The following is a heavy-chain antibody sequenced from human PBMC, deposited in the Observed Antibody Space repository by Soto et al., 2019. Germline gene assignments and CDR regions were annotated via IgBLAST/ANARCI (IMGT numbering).Heavy chain of an antibody. V-gene: IGHV3-33*01. CDR2: IWYDGSNK. D-gene: IGHD2-8*01. CDR3: ASSRVRSPHLIPPFGY. J-gene: IGHJ4*02. CDR1: GFTFSSYG. Sequence: PGGSLRLSCASSGFTFSSYGMHWVRQAPGKGLEWVAVIWYDGSNKYYADSVKGRFTISRDNSKNTLYLQMNSLRAEDTAVYYCASSRVRSPHLIPPFGYWGQGTLVTVSS.